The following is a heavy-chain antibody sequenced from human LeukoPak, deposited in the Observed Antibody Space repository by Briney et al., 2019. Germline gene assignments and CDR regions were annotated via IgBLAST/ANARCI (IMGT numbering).Heavy chain of an antibody. D-gene: IGHD5-12*01. Sequence: QPGGSLRLSCVASGFTYSSYAMSWVRQAPGKGLEWVSGMSGSGGSTYYADSVKGRFTISRDNSKNTLYLQMNSLRAEDTAVYYCARNRGGYDFNCWFDPWGQGTLVTVSS. CDR2: MSGSGGST. J-gene: IGHJ5*02. V-gene: IGHV3-23*01. CDR1: GFTYSSYA. CDR3: ARNRGGYDFNCWFDP.